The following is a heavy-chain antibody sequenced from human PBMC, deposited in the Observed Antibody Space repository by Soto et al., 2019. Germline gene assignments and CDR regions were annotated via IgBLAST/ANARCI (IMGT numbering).Heavy chain of an antibody. CDR1: GGSISSYY. CDR2: IYTSGST. D-gene: IGHD6-13*01. J-gene: IGHJ6*02. Sequence: ETLSRSCAVSGGSISSYYWSWIRQPSGKGLEWIGRIYTSGSTNYNPSLKSRVTMSVDTSKNQFSLKLSSVTAADTAVYYCERDTGSAASSSWEVISMDAWGQGTTVTVSS. V-gene: IGHV4-4*07. CDR3: ERDTGSAASSSWEVISMDA.